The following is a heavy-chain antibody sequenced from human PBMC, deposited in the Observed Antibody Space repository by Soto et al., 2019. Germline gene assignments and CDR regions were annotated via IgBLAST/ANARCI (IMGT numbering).Heavy chain of an antibody. CDR3: ARDWAPGQYQLPKY. D-gene: IGHD2-2*01. CDR1: GFTFSSYG. J-gene: IGHJ4*02. Sequence: QVQLVESGGGVVQPGRSLRLSCAASGFTFSSYGMHWVRQAPGKGLEWVAVIWYDGSNKYYADSVKGRFTISRDNSKNTLYLQMNSLRAEDTAVYYCARDWAPGQYQLPKYWGQGTLVTVSS. CDR2: IWYDGSNK. V-gene: IGHV3-33*01.